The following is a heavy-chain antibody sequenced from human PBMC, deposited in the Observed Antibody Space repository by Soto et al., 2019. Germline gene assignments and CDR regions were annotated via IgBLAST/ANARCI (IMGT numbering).Heavy chain of an antibody. CDR1: GFSLSTSGVG. J-gene: IGHJ4*02. CDR2: IYWDDSK. V-gene: IGHV2-5*02. D-gene: IGHD3-9*01. Sequence: QITLKESGPPLVRPTQTLTLTCAFSGFSLSTSGVGVGWIRQPPGKALEWLAVIYWDDSKHYSPSLRRRLTITKDTSKNQVVLTMTNMDPMDTGTYYCAHKGPEDWPLDYWGQGTLVTVSS. CDR3: AHKGPEDWPLDY.